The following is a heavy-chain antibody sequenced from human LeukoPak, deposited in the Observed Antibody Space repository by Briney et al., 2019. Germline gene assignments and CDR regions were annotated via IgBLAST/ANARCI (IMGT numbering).Heavy chain of an antibody. Sequence: SGGSLRLSCAASGFTFSSYWMHWVRQAPGKGLVWVSRINTDGSSTSYADSVKGRFTISRDNAKNTLYLQVNSLRAEDTAVYYCAREDSGSYYNDYWGQGTLVTVSS. CDR1: GFTFSSYW. V-gene: IGHV3-74*01. CDR2: INTDGSST. CDR3: AREDSGSYYNDY. J-gene: IGHJ4*02. D-gene: IGHD1-26*01.